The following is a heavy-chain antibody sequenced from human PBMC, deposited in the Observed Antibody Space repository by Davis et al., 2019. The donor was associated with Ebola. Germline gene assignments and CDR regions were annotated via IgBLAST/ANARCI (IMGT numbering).Heavy chain of an antibody. D-gene: IGHD6-19*01. V-gene: IGHV3-15*01. CDR3: TTGGAQTIAVALVEFDY. CDR2: ITSKPVAGTT. J-gene: IGHJ4*02. CDR1: GFTFSSSG. Sequence: GASLKISCAASGFTFSSSGMHWLRHAPGKGLELGGRITSKPVAGTTDYAAPVKGRSTNSRDDSKNTLDLKMNSLKTDDAAVYYCTTGGAQTIAVALVEFDYWGQGTLVTVSS.